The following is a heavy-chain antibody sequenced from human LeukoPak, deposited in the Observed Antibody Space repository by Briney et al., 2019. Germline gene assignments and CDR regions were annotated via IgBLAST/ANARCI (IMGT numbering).Heavy chain of an antibody. Sequence: GGSLRLSCAASGFTFTTSAMSWVRQAPGKGLEWVSSISAGGDSTYYAGSVQGRFTISTDNTLYLQMNSLRAEDTAVYYCAKNPTSYYFDYWGQGTLVAVSS. CDR2: ISAGGDST. V-gene: IGHV3-23*01. CDR3: AKNPTSYYFDY. CDR1: GFTFTTSA. J-gene: IGHJ4*02.